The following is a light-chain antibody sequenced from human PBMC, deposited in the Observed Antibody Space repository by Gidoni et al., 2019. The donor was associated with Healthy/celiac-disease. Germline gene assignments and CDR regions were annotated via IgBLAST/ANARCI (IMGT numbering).Light chain of an antibody. CDR2: EVS. Sequence: QPATTQPASVSGSPGQPTTISCTGTSRDVGGYNYVSWYQQHPGNAPKLKIYEVSHRPSEVSHLFSGSKSGDTSSLTISGLQAEHEADYYCSSCTSSSTLVFGGGAKLTVL. CDR3: SSCTSSSTLV. J-gene: IGLJ2*01. V-gene: IGLV2-14*01. CDR1: SRDVGGYNY.